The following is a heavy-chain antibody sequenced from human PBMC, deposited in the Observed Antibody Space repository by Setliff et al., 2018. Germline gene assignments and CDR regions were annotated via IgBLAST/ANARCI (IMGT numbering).Heavy chain of an antibody. CDR3: ARWTARAVDY. Sequence: PGGSLRLSCAASGFTFSNHWMTWVRQAPGKGLEWVANIKQDGSDKYFVGSVKGRFTIPRDNAKNSLYLQMSSLRAEDTAVYYCARWTARAVDYWGQGTLVTVSS. CDR1: GFTFSNHW. V-gene: IGHV3-7*03. J-gene: IGHJ4*02. D-gene: IGHD6-6*01. CDR2: IKQDGSDK.